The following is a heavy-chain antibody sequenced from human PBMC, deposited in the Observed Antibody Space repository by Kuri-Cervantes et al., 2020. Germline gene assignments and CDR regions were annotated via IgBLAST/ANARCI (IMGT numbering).Heavy chain of an antibody. D-gene: IGHD2-15*01. CDR1: GFTFSSYA. Sequence: GESLKISCAASGFTFSSYAMHWVRQAPGKGLEWVAVISYDGSNKYYADSVKGRFSISRDNSKKTVYLEMHTLRADDTAVYYCARSRGCSGSGGFCSAFDYWGQGTLVTVSS. V-gene: IGHV3-30-3*01. CDR3: ARSRGCSGSGGFCSAFDY. J-gene: IGHJ4*02. CDR2: ISYDGSNK.